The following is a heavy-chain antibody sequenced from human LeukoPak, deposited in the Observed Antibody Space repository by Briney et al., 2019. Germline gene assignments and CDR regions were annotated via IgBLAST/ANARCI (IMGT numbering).Heavy chain of an antibody. CDR2: INHSGST. Sequence: SSETLSLTCAVYGGSFSGYYWSWIRQPPGKGLEWIGEINHSGSTNYNPSLKSRVTISVDTSKNQFSLNLSSVTAADTAVYYCARDSYYYDSSTYRVFDYWGQGTLVTVSS. CDR1: GGSFSGYY. J-gene: IGHJ4*02. V-gene: IGHV4-34*01. D-gene: IGHD3-22*01. CDR3: ARDSYYYDSSTYRVFDY.